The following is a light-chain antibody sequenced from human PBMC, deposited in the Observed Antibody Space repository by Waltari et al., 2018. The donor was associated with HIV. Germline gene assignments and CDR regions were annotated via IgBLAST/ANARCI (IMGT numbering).Light chain of an antibody. Sequence: QSALTQPPSVSGSPGQSVTISCTGTSSDVGSYNRVSWYHQPPGTAPKLMFYEVSSLPSWFPDRFSWAKSGTTASLTLSGLRAEDPAYYYCLLYTSSCLVFGRGTKLTVL. CDR3: LLYTSSCLV. J-gene: IGLJ2*01. CDR2: EVS. V-gene: IGLV2-18*01. CDR1: SSDVGSYNR.